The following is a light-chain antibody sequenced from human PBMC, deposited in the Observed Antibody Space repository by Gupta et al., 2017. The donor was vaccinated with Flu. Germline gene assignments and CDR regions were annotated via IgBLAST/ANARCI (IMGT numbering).Light chain of an antibody. V-gene: IGLV2-23*01. CDR3: SSYAGSRTVI. J-gene: IGLJ2*01. Sequence: QSXLTXXXXVSGXXXQSITISCSGTSNDVGSYNLVSWYQHHPGKAPKLIICEDNKRPSGVSNRFSGSKSGNTASLAISGLRPEDEADYYCSSYAGSRTVILGGGTKLTVL. CDR1: SNDVGSYNL. CDR2: EDN.